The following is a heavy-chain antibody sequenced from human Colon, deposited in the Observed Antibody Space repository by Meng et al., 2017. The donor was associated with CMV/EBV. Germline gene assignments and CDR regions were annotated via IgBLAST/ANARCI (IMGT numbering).Heavy chain of an antibody. CDR3: ARVPTAMAPFDY. J-gene: IGHJ4*02. D-gene: IGHD5-18*01. V-gene: IGHV3-11*04. CDR1: GFTFSDYY. CDR2: ISSSGSTI. Sequence: GESLKISCAASGFTFSDYYMSWIHQAPGKGLEWVSYISSSGSTIYYADSVKGRFTISRDNAKNSLYLQMNSLRAEDTAVYYCARVPTAMAPFDYWGQGTLVTVSS.